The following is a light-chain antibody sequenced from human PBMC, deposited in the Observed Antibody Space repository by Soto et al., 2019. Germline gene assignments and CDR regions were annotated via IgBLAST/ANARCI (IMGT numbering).Light chain of an antibody. CDR2: AVT. J-gene: IGLJ2*01. Sequence: QSALTQPASVSGSPGQSIAISCTGTSSDVGSYNSVSWYQQFPGKAPKLILYAVTNRPSGVSNRFSGSKSGNTASLTISGLQAEDEADYFCSSYPTSTTLVFGVGTKLTVL. V-gene: IGLV2-14*01. CDR3: SSYPTSTTLV. CDR1: SSDVGSYNS.